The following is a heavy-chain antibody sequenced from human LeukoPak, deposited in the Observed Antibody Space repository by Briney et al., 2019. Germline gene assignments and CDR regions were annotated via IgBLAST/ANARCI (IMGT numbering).Heavy chain of an antibody. CDR3: ARRPVNAYSFDS. Sequence: GGSLRLSCAAFGFTVSDNYLSWVRQAPGKGLQWVSFINSGGYTSYADSVKGRFTISRDNSKNTLYLQLNNLRADDTAVYYCARRPVNAYSFDSWGQGTLVTVSS. V-gene: IGHV3-53*01. CDR2: INSGGYT. D-gene: IGHD3-16*01. J-gene: IGHJ4*02. CDR1: GFTVSDNY.